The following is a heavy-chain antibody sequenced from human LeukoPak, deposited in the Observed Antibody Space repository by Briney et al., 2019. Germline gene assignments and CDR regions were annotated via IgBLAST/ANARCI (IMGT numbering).Heavy chain of an antibody. J-gene: IGHJ4*02. Sequence: GGSLRLSCAGSGFTFNRFGIHWVRQAPGKGLEWVAAISSNGRNEYYAESVKGRFTTSRDDSKNTLYLQVNSLRADDTAVYFCAKDELGGSSGWYPLGFWGQGTLVTVSS. D-gene: IGHD6-19*01. CDR3: AKDELGGSSGWYPLGF. V-gene: IGHV3-30*18. CDR2: ISSNGRNE. CDR1: GFTFNRFG.